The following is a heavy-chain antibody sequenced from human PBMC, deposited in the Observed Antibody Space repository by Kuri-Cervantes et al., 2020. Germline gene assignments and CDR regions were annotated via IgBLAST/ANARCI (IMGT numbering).Heavy chain of an antibody. J-gene: IGHJ6*02. D-gene: IGHD6-19*01. CDR1: GGAFSDYY. Sequence: SQTLSLTCAVYGGAFSDYYWNWIRQPPGKGLEWIGEINHSGRTNYNLSLKSRVTISIDTSKNQFSLRLTSVTAADTAVYYCARVGWSDPNYYYYGMDVWGQGTTVTVSS. CDR2: INHSGRT. CDR3: ARVGWSDPNYYYYGMDV. V-gene: IGHV4-34*01.